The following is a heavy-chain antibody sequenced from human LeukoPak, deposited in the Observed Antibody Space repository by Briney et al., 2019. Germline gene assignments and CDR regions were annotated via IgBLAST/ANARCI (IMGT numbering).Heavy chain of an antibody. V-gene: IGHV1-2*02. Sequence: ASVKVSCKASGYTFTDNYIQWVRQAPGQGLEWMGWINPNSGGANSAQKFQGRVTMTRDTSVSTAYMELSRLRSDDTAVYYCARDHCTSSGCYEYYYYGMGVWGQGTTVTVSS. CDR3: ARDHCTSSGCYEYYYYGMGV. D-gene: IGHD2-2*01. J-gene: IGHJ6*02. CDR2: INPNSGGA. CDR1: GYTFTDNY.